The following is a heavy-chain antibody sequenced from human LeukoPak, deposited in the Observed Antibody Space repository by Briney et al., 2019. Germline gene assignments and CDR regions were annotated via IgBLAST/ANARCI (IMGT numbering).Heavy chain of an antibody. CDR2: IRYDGSNK. Sequence: GGSLRLSCAASGLTFSSYDMHWVRQAPGKGLEWVAFIRYDGSNKYYADSVKGRFTISRDNSKNALYLQMTSLRAEDTAVYYCARDDVRFLEWSLIFQHWGQGTLVTVSS. V-gene: IGHV3-30*02. D-gene: IGHD3-3*01. CDR3: ARDDVRFLEWSLIFQH. J-gene: IGHJ1*01. CDR1: GLTFSSYD.